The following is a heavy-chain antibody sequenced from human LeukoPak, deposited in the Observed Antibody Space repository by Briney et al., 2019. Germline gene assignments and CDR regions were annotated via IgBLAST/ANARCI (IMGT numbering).Heavy chain of an antibody. Sequence: GGSLRLSCAASGFTFSSYSMNWVRQAPGKGLEWVSTISSGTSYIYYADSVKGRFTISRDNAKNSLYLQMNSLRAEDTAVYYCARAGNYYGRHTNWFDPWGQGTLVTVSS. CDR2: ISSGTSYI. V-gene: IGHV3-21*01. D-gene: IGHD3-10*01. J-gene: IGHJ5*02. CDR1: GFTFSSYS. CDR3: ARAGNYYGRHTNWFDP.